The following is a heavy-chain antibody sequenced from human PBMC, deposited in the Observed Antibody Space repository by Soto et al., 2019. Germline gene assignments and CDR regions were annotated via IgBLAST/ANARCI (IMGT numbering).Heavy chain of an antibody. V-gene: IGHV1-46*04. D-gene: IGHD2-21*01. CDR2: INPSGGYT. Sequence: QVLLAQSGAEVKKHGASVKVSCKAFGYTFTSYYIHWVRQAPGQGLEWMGIINPSGGYTNYAQKWQGRVTMTRDTSPSTVYMDLSSLTSEDTAVYYCAREGPTYSSERGAFDYWGRGTLVTVSS. CDR3: AREGPTYSSERGAFDY. J-gene: IGHJ4*02. CDR1: GYTFTSYY.